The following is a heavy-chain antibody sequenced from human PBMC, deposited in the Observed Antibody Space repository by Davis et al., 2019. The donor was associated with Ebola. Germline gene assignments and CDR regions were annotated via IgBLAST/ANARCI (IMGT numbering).Heavy chain of an antibody. V-gene: IGHV3-7*03. D-gene: IGHD2-21*02. Sequence: GESLKISCAASGFTFSSYWMSWVRQAPGKGLEWVANIKQDGSEKYYVDSVKGRFTISRDNAKNSLYLQMNSLRAEDTAVYYCARDVSDSPYYYYGMDVWGQGTTVTVSS. J-gene: IGHJ6*02. CDR1: GFTFSSYW. CDR2: IKQDGSEK. CDR3: ARDVSDSPYYYYGMDV.